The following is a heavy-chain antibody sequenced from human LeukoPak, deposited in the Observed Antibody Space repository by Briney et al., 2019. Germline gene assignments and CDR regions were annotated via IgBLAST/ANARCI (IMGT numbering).Heavy chain of an antibody. J-gene: IGHJ6*03. D-gene: IGHD3-22*01. CDR2: IYTSGST. Sequence: SETLSLTCTVSGGSISSGSYYWSWIRQPAGKGLEWIGRIYTSGSTNYNPSLKSRVTISVGTSKNQFSLKLSSVTAADTAVYYCARVSSGPYYYYYMDVWGKGTTVTVSS. CDR3: ARVSSGPYYYYYMDV. CDR1: GGSISSGSYY. V-gene: IGHV4-61*02.